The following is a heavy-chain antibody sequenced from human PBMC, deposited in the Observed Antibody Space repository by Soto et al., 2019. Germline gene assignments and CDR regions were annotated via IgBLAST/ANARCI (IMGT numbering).Heavy chain of an antibody. CDR3: AKEASGAAAKGRSPHFDY. J-gene: IGHJ4*02. D-gene: IGHD6-13*01. V-gene: IGHV3-23*01. CDR1: GFTFSSYA. CDR2: ISGSDGPT. Sequence: EVQLLESGGGLVQPGGSLRLSCAASGFTFSSYAMSWVRQAPGKGLEWVSTISGSDGPTYYADSVKGRFTISRDNSKNTVYLQMNSLRDEDTAVYHCAKEASGAAAKGRSPHFDYWGQGNLVTVSS.